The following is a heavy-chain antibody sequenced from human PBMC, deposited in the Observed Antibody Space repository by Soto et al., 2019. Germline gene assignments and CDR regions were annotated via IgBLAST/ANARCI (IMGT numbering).Heavy chain of an antibody. D-gene: IGHD3-22*01. Sequence: RASVKVSCKASGYTFTGYYMHWVRQAPGQGLEWMGWINPNSGGTNYAQKFQGRVTMTRDTSISTAYMELSRLRSDDTAVYYCARGAYYDSSGYYSNLYGMDVWGQGTTVTVSS. CDR1: GYTFTGYY. CDR3: ARGAYYDSSGYYSNLYGMDV. J-gene: IGHJ6*02. V-gene: IGHV1-2*02. CDR2: INPNSGGT.